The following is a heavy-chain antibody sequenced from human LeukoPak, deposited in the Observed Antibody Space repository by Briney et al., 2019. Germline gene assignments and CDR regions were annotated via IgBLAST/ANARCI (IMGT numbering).Heavy chain of an antibody. V-gene: IGHV3-64*01. CDR3: AGASGGYGGPYYFDY. J-gene: IGHJ4*02. Sequence: GGSLRLSCAASGFTFSSYAMHWVRQAPGKGLEYVSAISSNGGSTYYANSVKGRFTISRDNSKNTLYLQMGSLRAEDMAVYYCAGASGGYGGPYYFDYWGQGTLVTVSS. CDR2: ISSNGGST. CDR1: GFTFSSYA. D-gene: IGHD4-23*01.